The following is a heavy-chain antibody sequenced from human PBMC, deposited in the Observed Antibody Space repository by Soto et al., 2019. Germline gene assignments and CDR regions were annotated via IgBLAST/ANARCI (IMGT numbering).Heavy chain of an antibody. CDR2: ISYDGSNK. Sequence: GGSLRLSCAASGFTFSSYGMHWVRQAPGKGLEWVAVISYDGSNKYYADSVKGRFTISRDNSKNTLYLQMNSLRAEDTAVYYCAKVADYGVPYYYYGMDVWGQGTTVTVSS. J-gene: IGHJ6*02. CDR1: GFTFSSYG. D-gene: IGHD4-17*01. CDR3: AKVADYGVPYYYYGMDV. V-gene: IGHV3-30*18.